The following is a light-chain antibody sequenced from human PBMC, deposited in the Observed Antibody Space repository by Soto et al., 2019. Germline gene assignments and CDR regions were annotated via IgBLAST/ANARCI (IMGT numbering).Light chain of an antibody. CDR3: QQYHNWPLIT. V-gene: IGKV3-15*01. Sequence: EIVMTQSPATLSVSPGERFTLSCRSSESISENLVWYQQKRGQAPRLLIYGASTRVTGTPGRFSGGGSGADYFLTISSLQSEDFAVYYCQQYHNWPLITFGQGTRLEIK. CDR1: ESISEN. J-gene: IGKJ5*01. CDR2: GAS.